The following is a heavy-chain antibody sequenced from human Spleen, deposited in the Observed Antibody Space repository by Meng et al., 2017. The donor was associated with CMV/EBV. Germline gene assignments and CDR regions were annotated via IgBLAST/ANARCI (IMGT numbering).Heavy chain of an antibody. CDR1: GFTFSSYW. J-gene: IGHJ2*01. V-gene: IGHV3-74*01. Sequence: GGSLRLSCAASGFTFSSYWMHWVRQAPGKGLVWVSRINSDGSSTSYADSVKGRFAISRDNAKNTLYLQMNSLRAEDTAVYYCARGRYCSSTSCRPRDWYFDLWGRGTLVTVSS. D-gene: IGHD2-2*01. CDR3: ARGRYCSSTSCRPRDWYFDL. CDR2: INSDGSST.